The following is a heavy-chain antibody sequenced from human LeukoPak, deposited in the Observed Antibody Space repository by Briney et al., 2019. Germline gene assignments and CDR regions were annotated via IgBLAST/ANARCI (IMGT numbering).Heavy chain of an antibody. J-gene: IGHJ4*02. CDR2: IKSDGSDK. CDR3: ASQTSAKGFDY. D-gene: IGHD2-2*01. CDR1: GLTFSTYW. Sequence: TGRSLRLSCAASGLTFSTYWMSWARQAPGKGLEWVANIKSDGSDKNFVDSVRGRFTISRDNAKNSLYPQMNSLRAEDTAVYYCASQTSAKGFDYWGQGTLVTVSS. V-gene: IGHV3-7*03.